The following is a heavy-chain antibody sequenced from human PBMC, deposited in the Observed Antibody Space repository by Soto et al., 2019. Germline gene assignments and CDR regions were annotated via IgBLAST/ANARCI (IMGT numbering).Heavy chain of an antibody. CDR2: INPSGGST. D-gene: IGHD3-22*01. J-gene: IGHJ4*02. Sequence: ASVKVSCKASGYIFTNHYIHWVRQAPGQGLEWMGIINPSGGSTNYLQKFQGRITMTRDTSTSTVYMELSSLRSEDTAVYFCASAFYYHRSGFSYDCWGQASLVTVSS. CDR1: GYIFTNHY. CDR3: ASAFYYHRSGFSYDC. V-gene: IGHV1-46*01.